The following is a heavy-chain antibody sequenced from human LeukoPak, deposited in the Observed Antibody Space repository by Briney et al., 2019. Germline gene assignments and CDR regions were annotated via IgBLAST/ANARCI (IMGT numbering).Heavy chain of an antibody. V-gene: IGHV3-48*01. CDR2: ISSSSSTI. Sequence: PGGSLRLSCAASGFTFSSYSMNWVRQAPGKGLEWVSYISSSSSTIYYADSVKGRFTISRDNAKNSLYLQMNSLRAEDTAVYYCARMDSSDAFDIWGQGTMVTVSS. CDR3: ARMDSSDAFDI. J-gene: IGHJ3*02. D-gene: IGHD3/OR15-3a*01. CDR1: GFTFSSYS.